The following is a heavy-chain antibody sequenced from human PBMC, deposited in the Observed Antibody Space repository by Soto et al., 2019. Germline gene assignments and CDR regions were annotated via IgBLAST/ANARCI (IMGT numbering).Heavy chain of an antibody. J-gene: IGHJ4*02. CDR1: GDSVSSNSAA. V-gene: IGHV6-1*01. Sequence: PSQTLSLTCAISGDSVSSNSAAWNWIRQSPSRGLEWLGRTYQRSKWYDDYAVSVKSRITVSPDTSKNQFSLQLNSVTPEDTAVYYCARESGSGTASHLDYWGQGTLVTVSS. CDR3: ARESGSGTASHLDY. D-gene: IGHD3-10*01. CDR2: TYQRSKWYD.